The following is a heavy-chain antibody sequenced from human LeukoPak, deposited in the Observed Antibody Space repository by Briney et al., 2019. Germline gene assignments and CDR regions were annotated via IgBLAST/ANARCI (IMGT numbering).Heavy chain of an antibody. CDR2: ISYDGSNK. CDR1: GFTFSSHG. V-gene: IGHV3-30*18. D-gene: IGHD6-13*01. Sequence: PGGSLRLSCAASGFTFSSHGMHWVRQAPGKGLEWVAVISYDGSNKFYADSVKGRFTISRDNSKNTLYLQMNSLRAEDTAVYYCAKDLSAGTVSNYWGQGTLVTVSS. J-gene: IGHJ4*02. CDR3: AKDLSAGTVSNY.